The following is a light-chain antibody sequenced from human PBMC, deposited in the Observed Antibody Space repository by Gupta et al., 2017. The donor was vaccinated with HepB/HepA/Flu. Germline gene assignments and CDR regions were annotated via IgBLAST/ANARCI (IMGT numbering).Light chain of an antibody. CDR3: QQSYRNPPT. V-gene: IGKV1-39*01. J-gene: IGKJ4*01. CDR2: AAS. Sequence: DIQMTQSPSSLSASVGDRVTITCRASQSISSYLNWYQQKPGKAPKLLIYAASSLQSGVPSRFSGSGSGTDFTLTISSLQPEDVATYYCQQSYRNPPTFGGGTKVEIK. CDR1: QSISSY.